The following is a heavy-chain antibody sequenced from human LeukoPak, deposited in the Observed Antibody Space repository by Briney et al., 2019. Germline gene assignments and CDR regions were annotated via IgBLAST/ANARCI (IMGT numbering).Heavy chain of an antibody. V-gene: IGHV1-2*02. CDR1: GYTFTGYY. Sequence: ASVKVSCKASGYTFTGYYMHWVRQAPGQGLEWMGWINRNSGGTNYAQKFQGRVTMTRDTSISTAYMELSRLRSDDTAVYYYARIPSQDIVVVVAASPGYFQHWGQGTLVTVSS. J-gene: IGHJ1*01. D-gene: IGHD2-15*01. CDR3: ARIPSQDIVVVVAASPGYFQH. CDR2: INRNSGGT.